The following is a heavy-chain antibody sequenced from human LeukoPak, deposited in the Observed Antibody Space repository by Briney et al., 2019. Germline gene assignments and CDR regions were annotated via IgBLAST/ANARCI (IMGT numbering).Heavy chain of an antibody. CDR2: IYPGDSDT. V-gene: IGHV5-51*01. Sequence: GESLKISCKGSGYSFTSYWIGWVRQMPGKGLEWMGIIYPGDSDTRYSPSFQGQVTISADKSISTAYLQWSSLKALDTAMYYCARQKAPYWGLGELPSPFDYWGQGTLVTVSS. CDR3: ARQKAPYWGLGELPSPFDY. J-gene: IGHJ4*02. CDR1: GYSFTSYW. D-gene: IGHD3-16*02.